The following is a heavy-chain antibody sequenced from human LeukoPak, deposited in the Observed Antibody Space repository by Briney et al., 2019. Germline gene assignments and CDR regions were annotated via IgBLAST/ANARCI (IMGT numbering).Heavy chain of an antibody. CDR1: GFTFSSYA. D-gene: IGHD3-16*01. CDR2: IIYSGTTT. CDR3: AKDLMK. J-gene: IGHJ4*02. V-gene: IGHV3-23*01. Sequence: GGSLRLSCAASGFTFSSYAMNWVRQAPGKGLEWVSGIIYSGTTTYYADSVKGRFTISRDNSKNTLYLQMNSLRAEDTAVYYCAKDLMKGGQGTLVTVSS.